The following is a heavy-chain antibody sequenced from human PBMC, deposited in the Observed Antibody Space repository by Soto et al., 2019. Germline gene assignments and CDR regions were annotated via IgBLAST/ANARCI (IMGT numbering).Heavy chain of an antibody. CDR3: AREGACGSPAHYFFYYGMDG. D-gene: IGHD1-26*01. J-gene: IGHJ6*02. V-gene: IGHV1-18*01. Sequence: QVQLVQSGAEVKKPGASVKVSCKASGYTFTSYGISWVRQAPGQGIEWMGGISAYNGNTNYAQKLQGRVTMTTDTSTSAAEMELRSLRSDDTAVYYGAREGACGSPAHYFFYYGMDGWGQGTTVTVSS. CDR2: ISAYNGNT. CDR1: GYTFTSYG.